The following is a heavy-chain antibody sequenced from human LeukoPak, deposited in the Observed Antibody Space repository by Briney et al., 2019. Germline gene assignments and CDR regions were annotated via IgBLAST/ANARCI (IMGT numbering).Heavy chain of an antibody. CDR2: IYTTGST. V-gene: IGHV4-4*07. CDR1: GGSISSYY. CDR3: ARGVDIWSGLNWFDP. D-gene: IGHD3-3*01. J-gene: IGHJ5*02. Sequence: SETLSLTCTVSGGSISSYYWTWIRQPAGKGLEWIGRIYTTGSTNYNPSLNSRVTMSVDTSKKQFSLKLSSVTAADTAVYYCARGVDIWSGLNWFDPWGQGTLVTVSS.